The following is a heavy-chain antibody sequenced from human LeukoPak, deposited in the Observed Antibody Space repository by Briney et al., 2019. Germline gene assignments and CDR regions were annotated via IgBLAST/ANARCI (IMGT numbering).Heavy chain of an antibody. CDR3: ARAMVRGVIPNYFDY. CDR2: IIPILGIA. Sequence: ASVKVSCKASGGTFSSYAISWVRQAPGQGLEWMGRIIPILGIANYAQKFQGRVTITADKSTSTAYMELSSLRSEDTAVYYCARAMVRGVIPNYFDYWGQGTLVTVSS. V-gene: IGHV1-69*04. J-gene: IGHJ4*02. D-gene: IGHD3-10*01. CDR1: GGTFSSYA.